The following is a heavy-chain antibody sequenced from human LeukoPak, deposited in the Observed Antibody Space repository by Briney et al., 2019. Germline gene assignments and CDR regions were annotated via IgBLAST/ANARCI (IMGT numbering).Heavy chain of an antibody. V-gene: IGHV1-8*03. CDR3: ARVHGYCSSTSCYTGFDY. CDR1: GYTFTSYD. Sequence: ASVKVSCKAPGYTFTSYDINWVRQATGQGLEWMGWMNPNSGNTGYAQKFQGRVAITRNTSISTAYMELSSLRSEDTAVYYCARVHGYCSSTSCYTGFDYWGQGTLVTVSS. D-gene: IGHD2-2*02. J-gene: IGHJ4*02. CDR2: MNPNSGNT.